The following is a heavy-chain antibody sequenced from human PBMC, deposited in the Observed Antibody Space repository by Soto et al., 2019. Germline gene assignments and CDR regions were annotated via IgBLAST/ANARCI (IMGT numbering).Heavy chain of an antibody. J-gene: IGHJ4*02. CDR1: GGSISSGGYY. V-gene: IGHV4-31*01. CDR3: ARKATVTTCFDY. D-gene: IGHD4-17*01. CDR2: IYYSGST. Sequence: QVQLQESGPGLVKPSQTLSLTCTVSGGSISSGGYYWSWIRQHPGKGLEWIGYIYYSGSTYYNPSLKSLVTLSVDTSKNQFSLKLSSVTAADTAVYYCARKATVTTCFDYWGQGTLVTVSS.